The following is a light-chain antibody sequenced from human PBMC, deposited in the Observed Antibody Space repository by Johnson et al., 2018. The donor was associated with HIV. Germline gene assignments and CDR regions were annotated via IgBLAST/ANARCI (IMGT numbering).Light chain of an antibody. CDR3: GIWDASLSPLYV. V-gene: IGLV1-51*02. Sequence: QSVLTQPPSVSAAPGQRVNISCSGNISNIESYFVSWYQQLPGAAPTLLIYEDNKRPSGIPDRFSGSKSGATATLGITGLQTGAEADYYRGIWDASLSPLYVFGSGTTITVL. CDR2: EDN. J-gene: IGLJ1*01. CDR1: ISNIESYF.